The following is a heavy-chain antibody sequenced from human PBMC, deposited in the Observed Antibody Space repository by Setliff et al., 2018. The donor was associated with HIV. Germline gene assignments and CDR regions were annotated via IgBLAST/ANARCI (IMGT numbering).Heavy chain of an antibody. J-gene: IGHJ5*02. V-gene: IGHV3-11*04. Sequence: GGSLRLSCAASGFSLSDYYMNWIRQAPGKGLEWISQISRYGNNMYYADSVKGRFTISRDDAKNSLFLQMNSLTVEDTAVYYCAKSYFDRSGYLGSWGQGTLVTVSS. CDR3: AKSYFDRSGYLGS. CDR2: ISRYGNNM. D-gene: IGHD3-22*01. CDR1: GFSLSDYY.